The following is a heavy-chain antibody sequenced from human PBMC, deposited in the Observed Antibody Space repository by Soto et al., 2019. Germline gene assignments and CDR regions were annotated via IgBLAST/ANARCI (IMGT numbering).Heavy chain of an antibody. D-gene: IGHD3-9*01. J-gene: IGHJ4*02. CDR3: GSLEGLATISYYFDY. CDR1: GGSVSSSSYY. V-gene: IGHV4-39*01. CDR2: VYYSGST. Sequence: QLQLQESGPGLVKPSETLSLTCTVSGGSVSSSSYYWGWVRQPPGKGLEWIGSVYYSGSTYYNPSLESRVTMSVDKSKHPFSLKLMSLSAADTAVYYCGSLEGLATISYYFDYWGQGALVTVSS.